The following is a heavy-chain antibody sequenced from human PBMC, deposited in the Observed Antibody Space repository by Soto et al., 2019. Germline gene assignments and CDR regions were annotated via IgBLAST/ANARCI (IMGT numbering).Heavy chain of an antibody. CDR2: IYYSGST. Sequence: SETLSLTCTVSGGSISSYYWSWIRQPPGKGLEWIGYIYYSGSTNYNPSHKSRVTISVDTSKNQFSLKLSSVTAADTAVYYFAILLVVPAATGSGYYYGMDVWGQGTTVTVSS. CDR3: AILLVVPAATGSGYYYGMDV. J-gene: IGHJ6*02. V-gene: IGHV4-59*01. D-gene: IGHD2-2*01. CDR1: GGSISSYY.